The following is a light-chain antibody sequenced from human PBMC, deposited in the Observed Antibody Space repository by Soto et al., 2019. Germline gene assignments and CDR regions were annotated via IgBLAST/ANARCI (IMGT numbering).Light chain of an antibody. CDR2: EVT. CDR1: ISDVGGHGY. J-gene: IGLJ1*01. Sequence: QSALTQPASVSGSPGQSITISCTGTISDVGGHGYVSWYQQHPGKAPKLMIYEVTYRPSGVSDRFSGSKSGNTASLTISGRPAEDEADYYCFSFTSHSSHYVFGTGTKLTVL. V-gene: IGLV2-14*01. CDR3: FSFTSHSSHYV.